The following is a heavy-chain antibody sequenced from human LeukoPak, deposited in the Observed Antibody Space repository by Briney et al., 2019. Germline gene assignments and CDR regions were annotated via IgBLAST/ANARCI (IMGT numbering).Heavy chain of an antibody. CDR2: ISYDGSNK. J-gene: IGHJ4*02. CDR3: AKDQEDIVVVVAATISTAFSY. Sequence: PGRSLRLSCAASDFTFSNYAMHWVRQAPGKGLEWVAIISYDGSNKYYADSVKGRFTISRDNSKNTVYLQMNSLRAEDTAVYYCAKDQEDIVVVVAATISTAFSYWGQGTLVTVSS. CDR1: DFTFSNYA. V-gene: IGHV3-30-3*01. D-gene: IGHD2-15*01.